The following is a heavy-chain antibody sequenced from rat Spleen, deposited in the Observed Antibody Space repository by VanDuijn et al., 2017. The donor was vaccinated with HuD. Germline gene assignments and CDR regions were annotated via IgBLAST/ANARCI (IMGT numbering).Heavy chain of an antibody. V-gene: IGHV5-22*01. CDR2: ISYEGSST. D-gene: IGHD1-9*01. Sequence: EVQLVESGGGLVQPGRSLKLSCAASGFTFSDYYMAWVRQAPKKGLEWVASISYEGSSTYYGDSVKGRFTISRDNAKSTLYLQMDSLRSEDTATYYCTTLGATYYGYPHYFDYWGQGVMVTVSS. J-gene: IGHJ2*01. CDR3: TTLGATYYGYPHYFDY. CDR1: GFTFSDYY.